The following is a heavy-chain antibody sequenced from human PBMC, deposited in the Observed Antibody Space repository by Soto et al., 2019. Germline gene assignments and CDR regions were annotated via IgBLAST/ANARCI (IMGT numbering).Heavy chain of an antibody. CDR1: GFTFSSYA. Sequence: EVQLLESGGGLVQPGGSLRLSCGASGFTFSSYAMSWVRQAPGKGLEWVSAISGSGGSTYYADSVKGRFTISRDNSKNTLYLQMNSLRAEDTAAYYCAKAAGYCSGGSCYYYFDYCGQGTLVTVSS. V-gene: IGHV3-23*01. J-gene: IGHJ4*02. D-gene: IGHD2-15*01. CDR2: ISGSGGST. CDR3: AKAAGYCSGGSCYYYFDY.